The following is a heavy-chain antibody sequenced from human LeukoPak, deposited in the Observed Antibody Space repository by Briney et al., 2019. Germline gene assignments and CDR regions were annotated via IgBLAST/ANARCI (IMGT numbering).Heavy chain of an antibody. CDR1: GFTFSSYA. D-gene: IGHD2-2*01. Sequence: GRSLRLSCAASGFTFSSYAMHWVRQAPGKGLEWVAVISYDGSNKYYADSVKGRFTISRDNSKNTLYLQMNSLRAEDTAVYYCARVSLISDQLLSYYYGMDVWGQGTTVTVSS. CDR3: ARVSLISDQLLSYYYGMDV. CDR2: ISYDGSNK. J-gene: IGHJ6*02. V-gene: IGHV3-30-3*01.